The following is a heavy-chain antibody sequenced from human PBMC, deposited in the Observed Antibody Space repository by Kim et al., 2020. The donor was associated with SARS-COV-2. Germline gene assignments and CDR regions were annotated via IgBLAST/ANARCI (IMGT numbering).Heavy chain of an antibody. V-gene: IGHV4-34*01. CDR2: INHSGST. Sequence: SETLSLTCAVYGGSFSGYYWSWIRQPPGKGLEWIGEINHSGSTNYNPSLKSRVTISVDTSKNQFSLKLSSVTAADTAVYYCARPDSPFSYSGRPLLYWG. J-gene: IGHJ4*01. CDR1: GGSFSGYY. CDR3: ARPDSPFSYSGRPLLY. D-gene: IGHD1-26*01.